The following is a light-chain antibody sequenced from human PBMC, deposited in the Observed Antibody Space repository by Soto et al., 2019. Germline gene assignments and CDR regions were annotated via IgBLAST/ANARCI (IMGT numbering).Light chain of an antibody. J-gene: IGLJ1*01. CDR1: SSDVGGYNY. CDR2: DVS. CDR3: SSYTRSSTYV. V-gene: IGLV2-14*01. Sequence: QSALTQLASVSGSRGQSITISCTGTSSDVGGYNYVSWYQQHPGKAPKLMIYDVSNRPSGVSNRFSGSKSGNTASLTISGLQAEDEADYYCSSYTRSSTYVFGTGTKVTVL.